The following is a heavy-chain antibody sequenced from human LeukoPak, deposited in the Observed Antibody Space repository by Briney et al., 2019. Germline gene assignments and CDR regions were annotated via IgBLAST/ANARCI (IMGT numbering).Heavy chain of an antibody. CDR2: IYDSGST. D-gene: IGHD2-2*01. J-gene: IGHJ5*02. CDR1: GGSIRSSYYY. Sequence: SETLSLTCTVSGGSIRSSYYYWGWIRQPPGKGLEWIGSIYDSGSTYYNPSLKSRVTISVDTSKNQFSLKLSSVTAADTAVYYCARPQVPAAMRGWFDPWGQGTLVTVSS. V-gene: IGHV4-39*01. CDR3: ARPQVPAAMRGWFDP.